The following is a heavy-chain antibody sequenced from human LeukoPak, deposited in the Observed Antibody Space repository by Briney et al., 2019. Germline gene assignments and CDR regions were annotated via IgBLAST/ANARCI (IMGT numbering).Heavy chain of an antibody. CDR2: IRYDGSNK. V-gene: IGHV3-30*02. J-gene: IGHJ3*02. CDR3: ARDYYGSGSYPNDAFDI. Sequence: GGSLRLSCAASGSTFSSYGMHWVRQAPGKGLEWVAFIRYDGSNKYYADSVKGRFTISRDNSMNTLYLQMNSLRAEDTAVYYCARDYYGSGSYPNDAFDIWGQGTMVTVSS. D-gene: IGHD3-10*01. CDR1: GSTFSSYG.